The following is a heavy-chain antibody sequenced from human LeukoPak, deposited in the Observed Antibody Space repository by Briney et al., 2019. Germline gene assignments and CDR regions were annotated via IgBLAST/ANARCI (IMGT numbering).Heavy chain of an antibody. Sequence: SETLSLTCTVSGGSTSSHYWSWIRQPAGKGLEWIGRIYTSGSTNSNPSLKSRVTMPIDTPKNQFSLMLSSVTAADTAVYYCVRGLFDSSSYRAFDIWGQGTMVTVSS. CDR2: IYTSGST. J-gene: IGHJ3*02. CDR3: VRGLFDSSSYRAFDI. CDR1: GGSTSSHY. D-gene: IGHD3-22*01. V-gene: IGHV4-4*07.